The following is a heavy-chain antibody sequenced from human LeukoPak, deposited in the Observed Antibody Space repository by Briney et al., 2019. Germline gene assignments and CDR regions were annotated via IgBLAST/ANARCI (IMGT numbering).Heavy chain of an antibody. Sequence: ASVKVSCKASGYTFTSYDINWVRRATGQGLEWMGWMNPNSGNTGYAQKFQGRVTTTRNTSISTAYMELSSLRSEDTAVYYCARGRRDIVVVVAATLSDYWGQGTLVTVSS. CDR2: MNPNSGNT. D-gene: IGHD2-15*01. CDR3: ARGRRDIVVVVAATLSDY. J-gene: IGHJ4*02. CDR1: GYTFTSYD. V-gene: IGHV1-8*01.